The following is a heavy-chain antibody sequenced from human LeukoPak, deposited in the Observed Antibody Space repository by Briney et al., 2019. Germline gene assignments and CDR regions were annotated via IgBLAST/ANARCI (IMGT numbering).Heavy chain of an antibody. Sequence: SLSLTCTVSGGSISSGSYYWSWIRQPAGKGLEWIGRIYTSGSTNYNPSLKSRVTISVDTSKNQFSLKLSSVSAADTAVYYCARFDGVGREVGAFHIWVQGTMVTVSS. J-gene: IGHJ3*02. CDR3: ARFDGVGREVGAFHI. D-gene: IGHD1-26*01. V-gene: IGHV4-61*02. CDR1: GGSISSGSYY. CDR2: IYTSGST.